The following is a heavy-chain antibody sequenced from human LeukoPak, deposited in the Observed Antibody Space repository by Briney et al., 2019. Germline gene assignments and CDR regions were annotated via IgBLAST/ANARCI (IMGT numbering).Heavy chain of an antibody. J-gene: IGHJ6*02. CDR3: ARVYGMDV. Sequence: PGGSLRLSCAAWGFTFSSYEMNWVRQAPGKGLEWVSYISSCGSTIYYADSVKGRFTISRDNAKNSLYLQMNSLRAEDTAVYYGARVYGMDVWGQGTTVTVSS. V-gene: IGHV3-48*03. CDR1: GFTFSSYE. CDR2: ISSCGSTI.